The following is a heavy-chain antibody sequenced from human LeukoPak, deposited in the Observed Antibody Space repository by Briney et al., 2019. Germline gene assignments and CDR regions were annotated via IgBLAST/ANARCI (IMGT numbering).Heavy chain of an antibody. CDR2: ISYDGSNK. V-gene: IGHV3-30-3*01. J-gene: IGHJ4*02. D-gene: IGHD3-22*01. Sequence: GGSLRLSYAASGFTFSSYAMHWVRQAPGKGLEWVAVISYDGSNKYYADSVKGRFTISRDNSKNTLYLQMNSLRAEDTAVYYCARDPYYYDNSADYWGQGTLVTVSS. CDR1: GFTFSSYA. CDR3: ARDPYYYDNSADY.